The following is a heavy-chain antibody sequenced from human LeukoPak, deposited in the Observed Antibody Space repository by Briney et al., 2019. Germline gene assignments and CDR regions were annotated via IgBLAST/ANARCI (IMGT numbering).Heavy chain of an antibody. J-gene: IGHJ4*02. V-gene: IGHV4-34*01. CDR1: GGSFSGYY. CDR3: ARRAALGTLDY. Sequence: SETLSLTCAAYGGSFSGYYWSWIRQPPGKGLEWIGEINHSGSTNYNPSLKSRVTISVDTSKNQFSLKLSSVTAADTAVYYCARRAALGTLDYWGQGTLVTVSS. D-gene: IGHD7-27*01. CDR2: INHSGST.